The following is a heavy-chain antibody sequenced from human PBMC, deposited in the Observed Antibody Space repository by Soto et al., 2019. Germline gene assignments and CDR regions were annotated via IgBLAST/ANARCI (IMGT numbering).Heavy chain of an antibody. CDR3: AVNTQGGDYGLFDP. J-gene: IGHJ5*02. V-gene: IGHV4-30-2*01. Sequence: PXETLSLTCAVSGGSISSGGYSWSWIRQPPGKGLEWIGYIYHSGSTYYNPSLKSRVTISVDRSKNQFSLKLSSVTAADTAVYYCAVNTQGGDYGLFDPWGQGTLVTVSS. CDR1: GGSISSGGYS. D-gene: IGHD4-17*01. CDR2: IYHSGST.